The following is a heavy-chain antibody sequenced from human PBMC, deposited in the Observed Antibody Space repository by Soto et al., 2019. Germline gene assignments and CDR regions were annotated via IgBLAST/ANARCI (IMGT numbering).Heavy chain of an antibody. V-gene: IGHV4-31*03. D-gene: IGHD2-15*01. Sequence: QVQLQESGPGLVKPSQTLSLTCTVSGGSISSGGYYWSWIRQHPGKGLEWIGYIYYSGSTYYNPSLKSRXNIXVXTSKNQFSLKLSSVTAADTAVYYCARVSVEGGPFDYWGQGTLVTVSS. CDR3: ARVSVEGGPFDY. CDR1: GGSISSGGYY. J-gene: IGHJ4*02. CDR2: IYYSGST.